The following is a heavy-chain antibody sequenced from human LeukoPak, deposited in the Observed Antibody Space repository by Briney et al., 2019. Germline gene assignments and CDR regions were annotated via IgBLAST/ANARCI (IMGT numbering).Heavy chain of an antibody. Sequence: SETLSLTCAVYGGSFSGYYWSWIRQPPGKGLEWIGEINHSGSTNYNPSLKSRVTISVDTSKNQFSLKLSSVTAADTAVYYCAREPRRYDFWSGYEKRFDYWGQGTLVTVSS. D-gene: IGHD3-3*01. CDR3: AREPRRYDFWSGYEKRFDY. V-gene: IGHV4-34*01. J-gene: IGHJ4*02. CDR1: GGSFSGYY. CDR2: INHSGST.